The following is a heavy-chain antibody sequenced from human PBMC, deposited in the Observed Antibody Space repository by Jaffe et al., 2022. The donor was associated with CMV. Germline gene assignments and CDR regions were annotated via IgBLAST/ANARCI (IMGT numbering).Heavy chain of an antibody. CDR3: ARDQSESVLLVHSPSGYGMDV. CDR2: INPNSGDT. CDR1: GYTFTGHY. Sequence: QVQLVQSGAEVKRPGASVKVSCKSSGYTFTGHYMHWVRQAPGQGLEWMGWINPNSGDTNYAQKFEGRVTMTRDTSTNTAYMELRSVISDDTAVYFCARDQSESVLLVHSPSGYGMDVWGQGTTVAVYS. J-gene: IGHJ6*02. V-gene: IGHV1-2*02. D-gene: IGHD2-8*01.